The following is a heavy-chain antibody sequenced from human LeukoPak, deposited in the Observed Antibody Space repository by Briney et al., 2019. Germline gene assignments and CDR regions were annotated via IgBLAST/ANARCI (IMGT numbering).Heavy chain of an antibody. CDR2: INPSGGST. J-gene: IGHJ4*02. CDR1: GYTFTSYY. D-gene: IGHD3-10*01. V-gene: IGHV1-46*01. Sequence: GASVKVSCKASGYTFTSYYMHWVRQAPGQGLEWMGIINPSGGSTSYAQKFQGRVTMTRDMSTSTVYMELSSLRSEDTAVYYCARDSGMVRGVISHLDYWGQGTLVTVSS. CDR3: ARDSGMVRGVISHLDY.